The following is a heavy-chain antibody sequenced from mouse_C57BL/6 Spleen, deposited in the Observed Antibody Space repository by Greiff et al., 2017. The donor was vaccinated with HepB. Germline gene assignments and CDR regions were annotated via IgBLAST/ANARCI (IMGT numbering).Heavy chain of an antibody. V-gene: IGHV3-6*01. Sequence: EVQLQESGPGLVKPSQSLSLTCSVTGYSITSGYYWNWIRQFPGNKLEWMGYISYDGSNNYNPSLKNRISITRDTSKNQFFLKLNSVTTEDTATYYCARDGYYDYYAMDYWGQGTSVTVSS. CDR1: GYSITSGYY. J-gene: IGHJ4*01. CDR3: ARDGYYDYYAMDY. D-gene: IGHD2-3*01. CDR2: ISYDGSN.